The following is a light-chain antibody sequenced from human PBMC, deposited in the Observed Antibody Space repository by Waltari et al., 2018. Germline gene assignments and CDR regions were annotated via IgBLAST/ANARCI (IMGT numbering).Light chain of an antibody. CDR1: QSVGRSF. J-gene: IGKJ5*01. Sequence: EIVLTQSPGTLSLSPGERATLSCRSSQSVGRSFVAWYQQKPGQAPRLLIYSASSRATGIPDRFSGSGSGTDFTLTISSLQAEDVAVYYGQQYYSTPSFGQGTRLEIK. V-gene: IGKV3-20*01. CDR2: SAS. CDR3: QQYYSTPS.